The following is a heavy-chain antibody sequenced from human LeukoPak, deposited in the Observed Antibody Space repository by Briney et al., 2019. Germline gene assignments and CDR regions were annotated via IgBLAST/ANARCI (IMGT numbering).Heavy chain of an antibody. V-gene: IGHV3-23*01. Sequence: PGGSLRLSCAASGFTFSSYAMTWVRQAPGKGLEWVSAISAVGGKTYYADSVKGRFSISRDDSKNTLYLQMNSLRAEDTAVYYCAKDEVRVAAVGYWGQGTLVTVSS. CDR3: AKDEVRVAAVGY. J-gene: IGHJ4*02. D-gene: IGHD3-3*01. CDR2: ISAVGGKT. CDR1: GFTFSSYA.